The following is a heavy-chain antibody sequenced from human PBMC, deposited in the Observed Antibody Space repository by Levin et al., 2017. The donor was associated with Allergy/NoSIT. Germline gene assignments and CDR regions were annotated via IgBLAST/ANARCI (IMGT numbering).Heavy chain of an antibody. J-gene: IGHJ6*02. Sequence: SETLSLTCAVYGGSFSGYYWSWIRQPPGKGLEWIGEINHSGSTNYNPSLKSRVTISVDTSKNQFSLKLSSVTAADTAVYYCARLPLYYYGSGSYYYYYYGMDVWGQGTTVTVSS. CDR2: INHSGST. CDR3: ARLPLYYYGSGSYYYYYYGMDV. V-gene: IGHV4-34*01. D-gene: IGHD3-10*01. CDR1: GGSFSGYY.